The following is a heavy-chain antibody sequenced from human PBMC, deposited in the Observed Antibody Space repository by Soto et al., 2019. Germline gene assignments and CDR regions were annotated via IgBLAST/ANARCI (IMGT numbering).Heavy chain of an antibody. Sequence: PSETLSLTCTVSGGSISSYYWSWIRQPPGKGLEWIGYIYYSGSTNYNPSLKSRVTISVDTSKNQFSLKLSSVTAADTAVYYCARGVGTTFIAAAPFDYWGQGTLVTVSS. CDR1: GGSISSYY. V-gene: IGHV4-59*01. CDR3: ARGVGTTFIAAAPFDY. D-gene: IGHD6-13*01. J-gene: IGHJ4*02. CDR2: IYYSGST.